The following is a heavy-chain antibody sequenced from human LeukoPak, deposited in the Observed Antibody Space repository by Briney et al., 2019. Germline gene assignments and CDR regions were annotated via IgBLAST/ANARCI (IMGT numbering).Heavy chain of an antibody. D-gene: IGHD3-22*01. CDR3: AKDGIKYYYDSSGYYSHFDY. V-gene: IGHV3-48*03. CDR1: GFTLSSYE. CDR2: ISSSGSTI. J-gene: IGHJ4*02. Sequence: PGGSLRLSCAASGFTLSSYEMNWVRQAPGKGLEWVSYISSSGSTIYYTDSVKGRFTISRDNAKNSLYLQMNSLRDEDTAVYYCAKDGIKYYYDSSGYYSHFDYWGQGTLVTVSS.